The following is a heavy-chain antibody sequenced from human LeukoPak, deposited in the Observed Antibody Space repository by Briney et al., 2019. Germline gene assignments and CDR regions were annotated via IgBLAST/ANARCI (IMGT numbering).Heavy chain of an antibody. V-gene: IGHV4-59*01. Sequence: SETLSLTCAVSGGSISSYYWSWIRQPPGEGLEWIGDIYYSGSTNYNPSLKRRVTISVDTSKNQFSLKLSSVTAADTAVYYCARAVGDLGNILTGYPYHFDYWGQGTLVTVSS. J-gene: IGHJ4*02. D-gene: IGHD3-9*01. CDR2: IYYSGST. CDR3: ARAVGDLGNILTGYPYHFDY. CDR1: GGSISSYY.